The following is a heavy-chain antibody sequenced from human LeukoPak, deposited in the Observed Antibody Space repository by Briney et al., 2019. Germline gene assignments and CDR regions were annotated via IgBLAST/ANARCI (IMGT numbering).Heavy chain of an antibody. V-gene: IGHV3-21*01. J-gene: IGHJ4*02. CDR3: ARDRSVAGTVDY. D-gene: IGHD6-19*01. Sequence: GGSLRLSCAASGFSFSSYSMNCVRQAPGKGLEWVSSISSSSTFISHADSVKGRFTISRDNAKNSLYLQMNSLTAEDTAVYYCARDRSVAGTVDYWGQGTLVTVSS. CDR1: GFSFSSYS. CDR2: ISSSSTFI.